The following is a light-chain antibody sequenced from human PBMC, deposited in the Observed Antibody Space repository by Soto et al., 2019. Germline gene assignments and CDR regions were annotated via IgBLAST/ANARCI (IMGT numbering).Light chain of an antibody. Sequence: IVMTQSPDSLAVSLGERATINCKSSRSILSSSNNKNYLGWYQQKTGQPPKLLIYWASTRNSGVPDRFSGSGSGADFTLTFRSLQAEDVALYYCQQYYNSPITFGQGTRLEIK. CDR1: RSILSSSNNKNY. V-gene: IGKV4-1*01. CDR2: WAS. CDR3: QQYYNSPIT. J-gene: IGKJ5*01.